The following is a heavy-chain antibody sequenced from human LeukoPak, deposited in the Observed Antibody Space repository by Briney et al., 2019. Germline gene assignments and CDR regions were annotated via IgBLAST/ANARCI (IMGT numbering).Heavy chain of an antibody. V-gene: IGHV3-23*01. Sequence: GGSLRLSCAASGFTFSSSAMSWVRQVPGKGLGWVSGISASGGSTSYADSVKGRFTVSRDNSKNTLFLQMNSLRAEDTAVYYCAKSREVVVPAAKTYFDYWGQGTLVTVSS. D-gene: IGHD2-2*01. CDR3: AKSREVVVPAAKTYFDY. J-gene: IGHJ4*02. CDR2: ISASGGST. CDR1: GFTFSSSA.